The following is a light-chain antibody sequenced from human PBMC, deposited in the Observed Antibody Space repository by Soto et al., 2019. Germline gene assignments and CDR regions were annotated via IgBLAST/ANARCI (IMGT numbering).Light chain of an antibody. CDR2: WAS. Sequence: DIVMTQSPDSLAVSLGERATINCKSSQSVLYSSNNKNYLAWYQQKPGQPPKLLIYWASTRESGVPDRFSGSGSGTDLTLTISTLPAEDVAVYYCKQYYSTPLTFGGGTKVEIK. CDR1: QSVLYSSNNKNY. V-gene: IGKV4-1*01. CDR3: KQYYSTPLT. J-gene: IGKJ4*01.